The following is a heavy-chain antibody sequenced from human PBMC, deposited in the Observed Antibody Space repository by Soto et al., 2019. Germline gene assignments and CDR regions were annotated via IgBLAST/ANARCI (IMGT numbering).Heavy chain of an antibody. Sequence: PGESLKISCKGSGYVFPDYWIVWVRHLPGQELQWVGILWPPNSNARYSPSFQGQVTMSVDKSINTAYLQWNSLEASDTGMYYCARFGGPTFTEGYFDYWGPGTLVTAPQ. CDR3: ARFGGPTFTEGYFDY. CDR1: GYVFPDYW. D-gene: IGHD3-16*01. V-gene: IGHV5-51*01. J-gene: IGHJ4*02. CDR2: LWPPNSNA.